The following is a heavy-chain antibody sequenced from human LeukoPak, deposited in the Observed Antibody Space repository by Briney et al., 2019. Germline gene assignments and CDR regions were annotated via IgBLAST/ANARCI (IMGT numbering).Heavy chain of an antibody. D-gene: IGHD2-2*01. V-gene: IGHV4-59*01. J-gene: IGHJ6*03. Sequence: PSETLSLTCTVSGGSIRSYYWSWVRQPPGKGLEYIGHIYYTGSTDYNPSLKSRVTMSLDTSKNQFSLKLSSVTAADTAVYSCARFSAHQLRSGYYSYMDVWGKGTTVTVSS. CDR1: GGSIRSYY. CDR2: IYYTGST. CDR3: ARFSAHQLRSGYYSYMDV.